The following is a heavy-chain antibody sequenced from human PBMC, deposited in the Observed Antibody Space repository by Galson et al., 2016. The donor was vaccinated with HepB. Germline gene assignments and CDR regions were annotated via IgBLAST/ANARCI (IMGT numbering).Heavy chain of an antibody. Sequence: SLRLSCAASGFAFSNYYMSWIRQAPGKGLEWISYISSIGGSIHYADSVEGRFTISRDNAKNSLYLQVNGLRADDTAVYYCARDRLTSVTRHWTGTTYSYYGMDVWGQGTTVTVSS. D-gene: IGHD1-14*01. CDR1: GFAFSNYY. CDR2: ISSIGGSI. J-gene: IGHJ6*02. CDR3: ARDRLTSVTRHWTGTTYSYYGMDV. V-gene: IGHV3-11*01.